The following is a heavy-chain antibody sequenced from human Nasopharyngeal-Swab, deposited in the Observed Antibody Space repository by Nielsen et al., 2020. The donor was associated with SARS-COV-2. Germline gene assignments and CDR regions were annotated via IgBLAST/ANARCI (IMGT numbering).Heavy chain of an antibody. CDR1: GFTFSSYA. Sequence: GGSLRLSCAASGFTFSSYAMTWVRQAPGKGLEWVSTISGSGGSTYYADSVKGRFTISRDNSENTLYLQMNSLRAEDTAVYYCAKYEYLLVGATFDYWGQGTLVTVSS. V-gene: IGHV3-23*01. D-gene: IGHD1-26*01. CDR3: AKYEYLLVGATFDY. J-gene: IGHJ4*02. CDR2: ISGSGGST.